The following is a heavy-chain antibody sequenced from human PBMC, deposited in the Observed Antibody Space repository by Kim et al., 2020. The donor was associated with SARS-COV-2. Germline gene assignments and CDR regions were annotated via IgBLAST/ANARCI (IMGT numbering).Heavy chain of an antibody. CDR3: MGSGY. CDR1: GFTFSTYW. CDR2: IRPDGREK. J-gene: IGHJ4*02. V-gene: IGHV3-7*03. Sequence: GGSLRLSCVVSGFTFSTYWMNWVRQAPGKGLEWVADIRPDGREKHYVDSVKGRFTSSRDNAKNSLYLQMNNLRVEETAVYYCMGSGYWGQGALVTVSS. D-gene: IGHD1-26*01.